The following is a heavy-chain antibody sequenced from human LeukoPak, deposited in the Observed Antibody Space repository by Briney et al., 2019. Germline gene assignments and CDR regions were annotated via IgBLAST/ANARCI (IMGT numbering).Heavy chain of an antibody. D-gene: IGHD3-9*01. J-gene: IGHJ5*02. CDR1: GFTFSSYG. CDR2: IWYDGSNK. Sequence: PGGSLRLSCAASGFTFSSYGMHWVRQAPGKGREWVAVIWYDGSNKYYADSVKGRFTISRDNSKNTLYLQMNSLRAEDTAVYYCGREALRYFDWLPSKWFVPWGEGTLVTVPS. CDR3: GREALRYFDWLPSKWFVP. V-gene: IGHV3-33*01.